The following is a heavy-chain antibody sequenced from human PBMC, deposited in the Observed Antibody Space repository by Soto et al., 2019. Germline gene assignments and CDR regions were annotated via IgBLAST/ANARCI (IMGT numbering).Heavy chain of an antibody. CDR3: ARHRINYGEFDY. V-gene: IGHV4-59*08. J-gene: IGHJ4*02. CDR1: GGSISSYY. Sequence: SETLSLTCTVSGGSISSYYWSWIRQPPGKGLEWIGYIYYSGSTNYNPSLKSRVTISVDTSKNQFSLKLSSVTAADTAVYYCARHRINYGEFDYWGQGTLVTVSS. D-gene: IGHD4-17*01. CDR2: IYYSGST.